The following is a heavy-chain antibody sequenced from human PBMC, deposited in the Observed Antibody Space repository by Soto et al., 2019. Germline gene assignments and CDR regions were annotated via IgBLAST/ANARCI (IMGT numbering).Heavy chain of an antibody. V-gene: IGHV3-23*01. CDR2: ISGSGGST. D-gene: IGHD4-17*01. Sequence: PGGSLRLSCAASGFTFSSYAMSWVRQAPGKGLEWVSAISGSGGSTYYADSVKGRFTISRDNSKNTLYLQMNSLRAEDTAVYYCWKVGWGGVTTNYDYHYGMDACVQG. J-gene: IGHJ6*02. CDR3: WKVGWGGVTTNYDYHYGMDA. CDR1: GFTFSSYA.